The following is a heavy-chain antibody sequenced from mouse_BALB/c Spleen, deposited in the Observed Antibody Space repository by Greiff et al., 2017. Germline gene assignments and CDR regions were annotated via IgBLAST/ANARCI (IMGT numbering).Heavy chain of an antibody. CDR1: GYSITSGYY. D-gene: IGHD2-14*01. CDR2: ISYDGSN. CDR3: ARGGRYDDYAMDY. J-gene: IGHJ4*01. V-gene: IGHV3-6*02. Sequence: EVQLQQSGPGLVKPSQSLSLTCSVTGYSITSGYYWNWIRQFPGNKLEWMGYISYDGSNNYNPSLKNRISITRDTSKNQFFLKLNSVTTEDTATYYCARGGRYDDYAMDYWGQGTSVTVSS.